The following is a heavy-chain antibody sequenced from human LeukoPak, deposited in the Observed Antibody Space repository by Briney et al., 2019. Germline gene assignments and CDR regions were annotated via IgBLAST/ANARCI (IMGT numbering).Heavy chain of an antibody. CDR2: ISYDGSNK. J-gene: IGHJ4*02. CDR1: GFTFSSYA. V-gene: IGHV3-30-3*01. CDR3: ASRDDFWSGYSFDY. D-gene: IGHD3-3*01. Sequence: GRSLRLSCAASGFTFSSYAMHWVRQAAGKGLEWVAVISYDGSNKYYADSVKGRSTISRDNSKNTLYLQMNSLRAEDTAVYYCASRDDFWSGYSFDYWGQGTLVTVSS.